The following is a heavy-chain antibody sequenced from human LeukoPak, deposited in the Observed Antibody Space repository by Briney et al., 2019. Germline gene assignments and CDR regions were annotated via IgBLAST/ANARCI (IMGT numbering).Heavy chain of an antibody. V-gene: IGHV1-69*13. J-gene: IGHJ6*02. D-gene: IGHD6-13*01. CDR1: GGTFSSYA. Sequence: SVKVSCKASGGTFSSYAISWVRQAPGQGLEWMGGIIPIFGTANYAQKFQGRVTITADESTSTAYMELSSLRSEDTAVYYCARGPGAAGYYNYGMDVWGQGTTVTVSS. CDR3: ARGPGAAGYYNYGMDV. CDR2: IIPIFGTA.